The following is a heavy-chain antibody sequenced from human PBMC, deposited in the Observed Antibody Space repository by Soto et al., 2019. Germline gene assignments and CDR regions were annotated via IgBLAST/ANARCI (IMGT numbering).Heavy chain of an antibody. Sequence: GGSLRLSCAASGFTFSSYEMNWVRQAPGKGLEWVSYISSSGSTIYYADSVKGRFTISRDNANNSLYLQMNSLSAEDTAVYYCARFGVTTNAFDXWGQGTMVTVS. CDR1: GFTFSSYE. V-gene: IGHV3-48*03. D-gene: IGHD1-26*01. J-gene: IGHJ3*02. CDR2: ISSSGSTI. CDR3: ARFGVTTNAFDX.